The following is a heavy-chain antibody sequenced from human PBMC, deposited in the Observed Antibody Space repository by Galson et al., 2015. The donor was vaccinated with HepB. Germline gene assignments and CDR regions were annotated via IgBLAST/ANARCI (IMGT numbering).Heavy chain of an antibody. CDR1: GFTFSSYS. V-gene: IGHV3-48*01. D-gene: IGHD3-22*01. CDR2: ISSSSSTI. CDR3: ARDYYYDSSGSPFDY. J-gene: IGHJ4*02. Sequence: SLRLSCAASGFTFSSYSMNWVRQAPGKGLEWVSYISSSSSTIYYADSVKGRFTISKDNAKNSLYLQMNSLRAEDTAVYYCARDYYYDSSGSPFDYWGQGTLVTASS.